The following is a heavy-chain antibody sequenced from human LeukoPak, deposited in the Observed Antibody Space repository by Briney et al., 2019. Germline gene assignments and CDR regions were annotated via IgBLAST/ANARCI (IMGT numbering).Heavy chain of an antibody. V-gene: IGHV4-59*01. CDR2: IYHNGIT. D-gene: IGHD3/OR15-3a*01. CDR3: ARMSRFSWTPYYFDY. Sequence: SETLSLTCTVSGDCISSFYWRWIRQPPGKGLEWIGYIYHNGITNYNPFLKSRVTISIDTSKTQFSLNVSSVTAADTAVYYCARMSRFSWTPYYFDYWSQGTLVIVSS. CDR1: GDCISSFY. J-gene: IGHJ4*02.